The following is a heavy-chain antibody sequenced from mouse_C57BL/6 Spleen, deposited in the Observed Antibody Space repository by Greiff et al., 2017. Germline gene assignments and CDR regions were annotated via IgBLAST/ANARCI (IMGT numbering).Heavy chain of an antibody. J-gene: IGHJ4*01. CDR1: GYAFSSYW. CDR3: ARSEDSSGYVGAMDY. Sequence: QVQLQQSGAELVKPGASVKISCKASGYAFSSYWMNWVKQRPGKGLEWIGQIYPGDGDTNYNGKFKGKATLTADKSSSTAYMQLSSLTSEDSAVYFCARSEDSSGYVGAMDYWGQGTSVTVSS. V-gene: IGHV1-80*01. CDR2: IYPGDGDT. D-gene: IGHD3-2*02.